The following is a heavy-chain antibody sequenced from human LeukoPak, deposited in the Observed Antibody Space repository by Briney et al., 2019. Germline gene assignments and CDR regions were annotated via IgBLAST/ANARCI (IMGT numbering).Heavy chain of an antibody. V-gene: IGHV4-59*08. Sequence: SETLSLTCTVSGGSISSYYWSWVRQPPGKGLEWIGYIYYTGSTNYNPSLKSRVTISVDTSKNQFSLKLSSVTAADTAVYYCARDRSSSGWYYFDYWGQGTLVTVSS. CDR1: GGSISSYY. CDR3: ARDRSSSGWYYFDY. J-gene: IGHJ4*02. D-gene: IGHD6-19*01. CDR2: IYYTGST.